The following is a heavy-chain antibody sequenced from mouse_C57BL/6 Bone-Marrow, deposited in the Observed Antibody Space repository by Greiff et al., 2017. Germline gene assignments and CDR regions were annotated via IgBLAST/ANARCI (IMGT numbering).Heavy chain of an antibody. V-gene: IGHV5-17*01. Sequence: EVQGVESGGGLVKPGGSLKLSCAASGFTFSDYGMHWVRQAPEKGLEWVAYISRGSSTIYYADTVKGRFTISRDNAKNTLFLQMTSLRSEDTAMYYCASFFFDDWGQGTTLTVSS. CDR1: GFTFSDYG. CDR2: ISRGSSTI. CDR3: ASFFFDD. J-gene: IGHJ2*01.